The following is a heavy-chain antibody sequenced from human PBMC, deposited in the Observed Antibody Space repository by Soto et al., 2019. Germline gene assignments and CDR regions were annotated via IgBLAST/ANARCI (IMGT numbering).Heavy chain of an antibody. Sequence: EVQLVESGGALVQPGGSLRLSCAGSGFIFSNYWMHWVRQAPGKGLEWVSRIDHDGPTDYADSVRGRFTISRDNAESTLYLQMNSLRPEDMAVYYCVRDSHGDHWGQGTLVTVSS. CDR1: GFIFSNYW. V-gene: IGHV3-74*01. CDR3: VRDSHGDH. CDR2: IDHDGPT. J-gene: IGHJ4*02.